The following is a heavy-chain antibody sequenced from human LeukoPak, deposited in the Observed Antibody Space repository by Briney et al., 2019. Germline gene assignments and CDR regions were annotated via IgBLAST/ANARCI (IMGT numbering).Heavy chain of an antibody. D-gene: IGHD1-26*01. V-gene: IGHV4-61*01. J-gene: IGHJ3*02. CDR1: GGSVSSGSYY. Sequence: SETLSLTCTVSGGSVSSGSYYWSWIRQPPGTGLEWIGYIYYSGSTNYNPSLKSRVTISVDTSKNQFSLKLSSVTAADTAVYYCARDGRLVRVGATTRGAFDIWGQGTMVTVSS. CDR2: IYYSGST. CDR3: ARDGRLVRVGATTRGAFDI.